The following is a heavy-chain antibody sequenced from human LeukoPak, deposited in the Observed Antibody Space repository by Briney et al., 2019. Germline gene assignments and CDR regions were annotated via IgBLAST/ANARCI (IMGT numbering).Heavy chain of an antibody. CDR2: IYYSGST. J-gene: IGHJ4*02. D-gene: IGHD4-11*01. V-gene: IGHV4-39*07. Sequence: SETLSLTCTVSGGSISSTTYYWGWIRQPPGKGLEWIGTIYYSGSTYYNPSLKSRVTISVDTSRNQFSLKLSSVTAADTAVYYCARGPTVKYFDYWGQGTLVTVSS. CDR3: ARGPTVKYFDY. CDR1: GGSISSTTYY.